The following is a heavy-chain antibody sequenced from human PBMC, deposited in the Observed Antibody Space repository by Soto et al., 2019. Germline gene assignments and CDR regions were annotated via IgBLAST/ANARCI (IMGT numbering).Heavy chain of an antibody. CDR1: CGSMSRYY. V-gene: IGHV4-59*01. Sequence: SETLSLTCTVSCGSMSRYYWTWIRQPPGKGLEWIGNIHYTGSTNYNPSLKSRVTILLGTSTSQFSLKVSSVTAADTAVYYCARDLTISSTDGPLDPWGHGTLVTISS. D-gene: IGHD1-1*01. CDR2: IHYTGST. J-gene: IGHJ5*02. CDR3: ARDLTISSTDGPLDP.